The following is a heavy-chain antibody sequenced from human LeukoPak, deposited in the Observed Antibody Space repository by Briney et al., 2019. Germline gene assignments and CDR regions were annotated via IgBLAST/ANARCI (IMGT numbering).Heavy chain of an antibody. J-gene: IGHJ6*03. D-gene: IGHD4-17*01. CDR1: GFTFSSYA. CDR3: AKVRLTVTYYYYMDV. V-gene: IGHV3-23*01. Sequence: PGGSLRLSCAASGFTFSSYAMSWVRQAPGKGLEWVSAISGSDGSTYYADSVKGRFTISRDNSKNTLYLQMNSLRAEDTAVYYCAKVRLTVTYYYYMDVWGKGTTVTVSS. CDR2: ISGSDGST.